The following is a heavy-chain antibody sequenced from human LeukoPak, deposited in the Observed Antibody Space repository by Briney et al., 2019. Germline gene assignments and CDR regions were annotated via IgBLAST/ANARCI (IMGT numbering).Heavy chain of an antibody. CDR3: AKDPLNYGGRYLDN. CDR2: ISGRSDGP. D-gene: IGHD4-23*01. J-gene: IGHJ4*02. CDR1: GFSFSSYS. Sequence: GGSLRLSCAASGFSFSSYSMHWVRQAPGKGLEWVSSISGRSDGPYYADSVKGRFTTSRDNSKSTMYLQINNVRAEDAAVYYCAKDPLNYGGRYLDNWGQGTRVTVSS. V-gene: IGHV3-23*01.